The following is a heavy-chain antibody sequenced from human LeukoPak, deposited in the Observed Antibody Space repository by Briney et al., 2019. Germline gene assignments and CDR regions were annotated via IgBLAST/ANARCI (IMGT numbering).Heavy chain of an antibody. CDR1: GGSISTYY. CDR2: IYYKGST. V-gene: IGHV4-59*01. J-gene: IGHJ4*02. CDR3: ARGDLAIVATIPVD. Sequence: SETLSLSCSVSGGSISTYYWSWIRQPPGKGLEWIGYIYYKGSTNYNPSLKSRVTISVDPSRNQFSLKLTSVTAADTAVYYCARGDLAIVATIPVDWGQGTLVTVSS. D-gene: IGHD5-12*01.